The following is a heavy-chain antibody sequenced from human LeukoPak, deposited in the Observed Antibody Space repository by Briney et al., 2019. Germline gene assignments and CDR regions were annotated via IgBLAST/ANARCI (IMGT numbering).Heavy chain of an antibody. V-gene: IGHV3-48*04. J-gene: IGHJ4*02. CDR2: ISSSSII. D-gene: IGHD1-26*01. CDR3: ASGRYGEGFDC. CDR1: GFTFGSYN. Sequence: PGGSPRLSCAASGFTFGSYNMNWVRQAPGKGLEWVSYISSSSIIYYADSVKGRFTISRDNAKNSLYLQMNSLRAEDTAVYYCASGRYGEGFDCWGQGTLVTVSS.